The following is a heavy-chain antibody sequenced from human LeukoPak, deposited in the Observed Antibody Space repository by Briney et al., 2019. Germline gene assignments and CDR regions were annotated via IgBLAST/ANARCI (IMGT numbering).Heavy chain of an antibody. CDR3: ARDEEIQLWLRPLDY. CDR2: IKQDGSEK. J-gene: IGHJ4*02. Sequence: PGGSLRLSCEASGFSFSNYWMTWVRQAPGKGLEWVANIKQDGSEKYYVDSVKGRFTISRDNAKNSLYLQMNSLRAEDTAVYYCARDEEIQLWLRPLDYWGQGTLVTVSS. V-gene: IGHV3-7*01. CDR1: GFSFSNYW. D-gene: IGHD5-18*01.